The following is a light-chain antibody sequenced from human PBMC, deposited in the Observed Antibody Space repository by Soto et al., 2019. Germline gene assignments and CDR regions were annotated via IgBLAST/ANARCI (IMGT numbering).Light chain of an antibody. J-gene: IGKJ4*01. Sequence: EIVLTQSPGTLSLSPGERATLSCRASQSVANNYLAWYQQKPGQAPRFLMYDASSRATGIPARFSGSGSGTDFTLTISRLEPEDFAVYYCEQYRSTPLAFGGGTK. CDR2: DAS. CDR3: EQYRSTPLA. V-gene: IGKV3-20*01. CDR1: QSVANNY.